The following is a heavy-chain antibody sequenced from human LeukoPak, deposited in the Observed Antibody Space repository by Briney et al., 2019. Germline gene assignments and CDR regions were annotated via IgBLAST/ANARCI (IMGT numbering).Heavy chain of an antibody. CDR1: GYTFTGYF. CDR2: INPKTGGT. CDR3: ASSSYVRATFGHQDY. Sequence: ASVKVSCKASGYTFTGYFMNWVRQAPGQGPEWMGRINPKTGGTNYAQKFQGRVTMTRDTSITTGYMELSRLRSDDTAVYYCASSSYVRATFGHQDYWGQGTLVTVSS. V-gene: IGHV1-2*06. J-gene: IGHJ4*02. D-gene: IGHD1-26*01.